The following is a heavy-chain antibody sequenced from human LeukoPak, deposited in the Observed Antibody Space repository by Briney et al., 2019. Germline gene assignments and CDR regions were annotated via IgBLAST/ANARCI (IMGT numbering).Heavy chain of an antibody. D-gene: IGHD3-9*01. CDR1: GGSISSYY. J-gene: IGHJ3*02. V-gene: IGHV4-59*01. CDR3: ARARTYYDILPRPRDAFDI. CDR2: IYYSGST. Sequence: SETLSLTCTVSGGSISSYYWSWIPQPPGKGLEGIGYIYYSGSTNYNPSLKSRVTISVDTSKNQFSLKLSSVTAADTAVYYCARARTYYDILPRPRDAFDIWGQGTMVTVSS.